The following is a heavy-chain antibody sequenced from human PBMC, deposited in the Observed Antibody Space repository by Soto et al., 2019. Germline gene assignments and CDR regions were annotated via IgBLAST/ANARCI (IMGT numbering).Heavy chain of an antibody. J-gene: IGHJ4*02. V-gene: IGHV1-8*01. CDR3: ARGWPYNIVANTFDY. D-gene: IGHD5-12*01. Sequence: QVQLVQSGAEVKKPGASVKVSCTASGYTFTSYDINWVRQATGQGLEWMGWMNPNSGNTGYAQKFHGRVTMTRNTSISTAYMELSSLRSEDTAVYYCARGWPYNIVANTFDYWGQGTLVTVSS. CDR1: GYTFTSYD. CDR2: MNPNSGNT.